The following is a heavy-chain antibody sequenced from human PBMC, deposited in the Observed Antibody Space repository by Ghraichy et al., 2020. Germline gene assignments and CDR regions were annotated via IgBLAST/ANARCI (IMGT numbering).Heavy chain of an antibody. D-gene: IGHD6-13*01. V-gene: IGHV4-34*01. CDR1: GGSFSGYY. CDR3: ARARKISWYSSSQGLPRDV. J-gene: IGHJ6*02. CDR2: INHSGST. Sequence: SETLSLTCAVYGGSFSGYYWSWIRQPPGKGLEWIGEINHSGSTNYNPSLKSRVTISVDTSKNQFSLKLSSVTAADTAVYYCARARKISWYSSSQGLPRDVWGQGTTVTVSS.